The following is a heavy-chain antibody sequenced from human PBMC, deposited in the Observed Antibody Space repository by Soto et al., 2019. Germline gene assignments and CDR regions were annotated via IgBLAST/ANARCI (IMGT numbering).Heavy chain of an antibody. CDR2: VYHTGRT. J-gene: IGHJ6*02. CDR1: GGSFKSGSYS. V-gene: IGHV4-61*01. CDR3: ASDSGSYSRRVAHYFYGLDV. D-gene: IGHD1-26*01. Sequence: PSETLSLTCTVSGGSFKSGSYSWSWIRQPPGKGLEWIGYVYHTGRTSYNPSLKSRVSLSMDTSKNQFSLNPDSVTAADTAIYYCASDSGSYSRRVAHYFYGLDVWGQGTPVTVSS.